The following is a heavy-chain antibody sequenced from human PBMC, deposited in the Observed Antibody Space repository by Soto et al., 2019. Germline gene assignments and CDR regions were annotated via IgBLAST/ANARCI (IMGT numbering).Heavy chain of an antibody. Sequence: EVQLVESGGGLVQPGWSLRLSCAASGFTFSSYWMSWVRQAPGKGLEWVANIKQDGSEKYYVDSVKGRFTISRDNAKNSLYLQMNSLRAEDTAVYYCARERKDIVVVPAAIHYYYMDVWGKGTTVTVSS. J-gene: IGHJ6*03. CDR3: ARERKDIVVVPAAIHYYYMDV. D-gene: IGHD2-2*02. V-gene: IGHV3-7*01. CDR2: IKQDGSEK. CDR1: GFTFSSYW.